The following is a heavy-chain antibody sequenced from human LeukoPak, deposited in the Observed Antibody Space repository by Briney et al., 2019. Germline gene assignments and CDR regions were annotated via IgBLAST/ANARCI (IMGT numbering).Heavy chain of an antibody. D-gene: IGHD3-22*01. V-gene: IGHV3-23*01. CDR3: TKSRAIYDNSGWRTFDY. Sequence: PGGSLRLSCAASGFTFAGYAMTWVRQAPGKGLEWVSVISENVITTYYSDSVKGRFTISRDNSKNTLYLQMNSLRAEDTAIYYCTKSRAIYDNSGWRTFDYWGQGTLVTVSP. J-gene: IGHJ4*02. CDR2: ISENVITT. CDR1: GFTFAGYA.